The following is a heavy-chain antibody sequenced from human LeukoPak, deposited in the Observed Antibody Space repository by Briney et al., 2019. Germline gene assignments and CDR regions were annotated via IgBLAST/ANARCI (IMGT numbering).Heavy chain of an antibody. CDR1: GGSISTYY. CDR3: ARDKSLRGNWYGNDY. J-gene: IGHJ4*02. Sequence: SETLSLTCTVSGGSISTYYWSWNRQAPGKGLEWIGYISYSGNTNYNPSLMSRATISVDTSKNQFSLQLTSVAAADTAVYYCARDKSLRGNWYGNDYWGQGILVTVSS. CDR2: ISYSGNT. V-gene: IGHV4-59*01. D-gene: IGHD1-1*01.